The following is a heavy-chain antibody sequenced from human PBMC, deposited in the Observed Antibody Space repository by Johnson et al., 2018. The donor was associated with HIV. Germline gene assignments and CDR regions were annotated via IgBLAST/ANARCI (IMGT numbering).Heavy chain of an antibody. D-gene: IGHD3-22*01. J-gene: IGHJ3*02. V-gene: IGHV3-30*18. CDR1: GFTFSTYA. CDR3: AKVRSGYTEIDAFDI. CDR2: ISYDVNNK. Sequence: QVQLVESGGGVVQPGGSLRLSCAASGFTFSTYAMHWVRRAPGKGLEWVAFISYDVNNKYYADYVTGRFTFSRDNSKNTLYLQMNSLRAEDTAVYFCAKVRSGYTEIDAFDIWGQGTMVTVSS.